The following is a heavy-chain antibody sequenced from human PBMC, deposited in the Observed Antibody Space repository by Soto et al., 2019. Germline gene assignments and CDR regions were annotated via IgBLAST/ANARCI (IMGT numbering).Heavy chain of an antibody. CDR1: GGSISSYY. V-gene: IGHV4-59*12. Sequence: SETLSLTCTVSGGSISSYYWSWIRQPPGKGLEWIGYIYYSGSHNNNPSLKIRVTISVDTSKTQFSLKLSPVPAADTAAYYCARAPIEWGQGTLVTVSS. CDR3: ARAPIE. J-gene: IGHJ4*02. CDR2: IYYSGSH. D-gene: IGHD1-26*01.